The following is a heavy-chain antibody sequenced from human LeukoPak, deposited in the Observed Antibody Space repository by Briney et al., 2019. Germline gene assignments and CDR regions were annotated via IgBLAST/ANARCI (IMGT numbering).Heavy chain of an antibody. CDR1: GFTFGSFE. Sequence: GGSLRLSCAASGFTFGSFEMNWVRQAPGKGLEWIAHLSSSGSTKYFADSVRGRFSLSRDNAKNSMYLQMNGLRAEDTAVYYCARDSVTGPFVISLDTWGQGTRVTV. CDR3: ARDSVTGPFVISLDT. V-gene: IGHV3-48*03. J-gene: IGHJ5*02. CDR2: LSSSGSTK. D-gene: IGHD3-9*01.